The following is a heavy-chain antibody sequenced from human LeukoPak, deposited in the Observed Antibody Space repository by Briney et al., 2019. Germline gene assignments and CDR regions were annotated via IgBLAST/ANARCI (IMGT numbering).Heavy chain of an antibody. Sequence: SETLSLTCTVSSGSISNYYWSWIRQPPGKGLEWIGYIHYSGRTNYNPSLLSRVTISVDTSKNQFSLKLSSVTAADTAVYYCAREIPAYYDILTGYYNLQTSYWYFDLRGRGTLVTVSS. CDR1: SGSISNYY. D-gene: IGHD3-9*01. CDR3: AREIPAYYDILTGYYNLQTSYWYFDL. V-gene: IGHV4-59*01. J-gene: IGHJ2*01. CDR2: IHYSGRT.